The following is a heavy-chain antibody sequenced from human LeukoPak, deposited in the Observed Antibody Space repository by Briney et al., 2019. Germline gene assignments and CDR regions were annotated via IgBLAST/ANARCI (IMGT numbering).Heavy chain of an antibody. Sequence: GASVKVSCKASGYTFTGYYMHWVRQAPGQGLEWMGWINPNSGGTNYAQKFQGWVTMTRDTSISTAYMELSRLRSDDTAVYYCEREGPGYSSGWFDPWGQGTLVTVSS. D-gene: IGHD6-19*01. J-gene: IGHJ5*02. CDR3: EREGPGYSSGWFDP. CDR1: GYTFTGYY. V-gene: IGHV1-2*04. CDR2: INPNSGGT.